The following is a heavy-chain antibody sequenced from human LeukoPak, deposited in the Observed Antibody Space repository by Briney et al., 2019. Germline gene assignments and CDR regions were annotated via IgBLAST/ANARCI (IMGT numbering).Heavy chain of an antibody. Sequence: SETLSLTCTVSGGSISSSSYYWSWIRQPAGKGLEWIGRIYTSGSTNYDPSLKSRVTMSVDTSKNQFSLKLSSVTAADTAVYYCARINHSSGWYTSYYFDYWGQGTLVTVSS. D-gene: IGHD6-19*01. CDR1: GGSISSSSYY. J-gene: IGHJ4*02. CDR2: IYTSGST. V-gene: IGHV4-61*02. CDR3: ARINHSSGWYTSYYFDY.